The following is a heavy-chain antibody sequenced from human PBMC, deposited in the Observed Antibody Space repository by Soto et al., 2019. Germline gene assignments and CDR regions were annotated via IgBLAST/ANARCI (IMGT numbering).Heavy chain of an antibody. CDR3: VADLPNDIYPYDS. CDR1: GFTFSGSA. V-gene: IGHV3-73*01. J-gene: IGHJ4*02. CDR2: IRSKANSYAT. D-gene: IGHD3-9*01. Sequence: GGSLRLSCAASGFTFSGSAMHWVRQASGKGLEWVGRIRSKANSYATAYAASVKGRFTISRDDSTNTLYLQMDSLKTEDTAMYYCVADLPNDIYPYDSWGQGTLVTVSS.